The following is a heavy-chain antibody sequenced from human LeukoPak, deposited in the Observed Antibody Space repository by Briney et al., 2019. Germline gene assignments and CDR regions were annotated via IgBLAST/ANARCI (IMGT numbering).Heavy chain of an antibody. Sequence: PGGSLRLSCGASGFAFNSYTITWVRQAPGKGLESVSSITSRSSHIYIADSVKGRFTISRDNAKNSLFLQMSSLRVEDTAVYYCARVAQGATTENYFYYYMDVWGKGTTVTVSS. CDR2: ITSRSSHI. D-gene: IGHD4-11*01. CDR3: ARVAQGATTENYFYYYMDV. CDR1: GFAFNSYT. V-gene: IGHV3-21*01. J-gene: IGHJ6*03.